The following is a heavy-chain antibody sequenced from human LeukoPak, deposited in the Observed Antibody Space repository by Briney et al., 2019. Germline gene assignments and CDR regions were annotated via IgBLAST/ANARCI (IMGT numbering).Heavy chain of an antibody. CDR1: GGSISSYY. D-gene: IGHD3-9*01. J-gene: IGHJ4*02. CDR3: ARLRAYYDILTGYERYYYFDY. Sequence: SETLSLTCTVSGGSISSYYWSWIRQPPGKGLEWIGYIYYSGSTNYNPSLKSRVTISVDTSKNQFSLKLSSVTAADTAVYYCARLRAYYDILTGYERYYYFDYWGQGTLVTVSS. V-gene: IGHV4-59*08. CDR2: IYYSGST.